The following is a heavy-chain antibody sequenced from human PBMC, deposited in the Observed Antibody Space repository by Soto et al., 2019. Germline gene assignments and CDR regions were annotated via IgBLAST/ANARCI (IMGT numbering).Heavy chain of an antibody. D-gene: IGHD6-13*01. CDR3: ARKWHSSSWYGGAFDI. V-gene: IGHV1-69*13. CDR1: GGTFSSYA. J-gene: IGHJ3*02. Sequence: SVKVSCKASGGTFSSYAISWVRQAPGQGLEWMGGIIPIFGTANYAQKFQGRVTITADESTSTAYMELSSLRSEDTAVYYCARKWHSSSWYGGAFDIWGQGTMVTVSS. CDR2: IIPIFGTA.